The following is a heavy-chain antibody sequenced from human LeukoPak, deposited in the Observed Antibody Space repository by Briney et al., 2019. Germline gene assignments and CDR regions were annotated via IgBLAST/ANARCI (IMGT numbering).Heavy chain of an antibody. CDR2: INQDGTEK. V-gene: IGHV3-7*01. CDR1: GFTFTTYW. Sequence: GESLKLSCAASGFTFTTYWMSWVRQLPGKGLEWVANINQDGTEKYYVDSVKGRFTISRDNAKNSLDLQMNSLRVEDTGIYYCVKVAKYYYGSETYYFFEHWGQGTPVTASS. D-gene: IGHD3-10*01. J-gene: IGHJ4*02. CDR3: VKVAKYYYGSETYYFFEH.